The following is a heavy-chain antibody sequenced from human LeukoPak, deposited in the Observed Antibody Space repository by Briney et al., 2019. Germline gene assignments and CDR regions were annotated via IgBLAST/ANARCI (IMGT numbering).Heavy chain of an antibody. CDR3: AREGIAAAVFDY. J-gene: IGHJ4*02. V-gene: IGHV3-30-3*01. Sequence: GGSLRLSCAASGFTFSNFWMHWVRQAPGKGLEWVAVISYDGSNKYYADSVKGRFTISRDNSKNTLYLQMNSLRAEDTAVYYCAREGIAAAVFDYWGQGTLVTVSS. CDR2: ISYDGSNK. D-gene: IGHD6-13*01. CDR1: GFTFSNFW.